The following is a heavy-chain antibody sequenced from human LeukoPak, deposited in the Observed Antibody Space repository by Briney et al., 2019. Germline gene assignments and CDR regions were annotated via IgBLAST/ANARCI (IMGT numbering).Heavy chain of an antibody. J-gene: IGHJ3*02. D-gene: IGHD6-19*01. CDR2: ISSSSSYI. CDR3: ARVGVAVAVNDAFDI. Sequence: PGGSLRLSCAASGSTFSSYGMNWVRQAPGKGLEWVSSISSSSSYIYYADSVKGRFTISRDNAKNSLYLQMNSLRAEDTAVYYCARVGVAVAVNDAFDIWGQGTMVTVSS. V-gene: IGHV3-21*01. CDR1: GSTFSSYG.